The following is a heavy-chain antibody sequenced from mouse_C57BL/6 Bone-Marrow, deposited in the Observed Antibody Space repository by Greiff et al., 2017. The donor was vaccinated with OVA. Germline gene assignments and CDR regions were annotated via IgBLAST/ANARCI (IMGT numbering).Heavy chain of an antibody. CDR3: ARDIEPWFAY. CDR2: ISDGGSYT. V-gene: IGHV5-4*01. J-gene: IGHJ3*01. CDR1: GFTFSSYA. D-gene: IGHD2-12*01. Sequence: DVMLVESGGGLVKPGGSLKLSCAASGFTFSSYAMSWVRQTPEKRLEWVATISDGGSYTYYPDNVKGRFTISRDNAKNNLYLQMSHLKSEDTAMYYCARDIEPWFAYWGQGTLVTVSA.